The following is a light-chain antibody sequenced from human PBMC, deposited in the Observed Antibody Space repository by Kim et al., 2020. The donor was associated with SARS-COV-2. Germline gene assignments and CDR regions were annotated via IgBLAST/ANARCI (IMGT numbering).Light chain of an antibody. CDR1: QSVSSSY. CDR2: GAS. V-gene: IGKV3-20*01. Sequence: EIVLTQSPGTLSLSPGERATLSCRASQSVSSSYLAWYQQKPGQAPRLLIYGASSRATGTPDRFSGSGSATDLTLTISRLEPEDFAVYYCQQYDNSVTFGGGTKVDIK. J-gene: IGKJ4*01. CDR3: QQYDNSVT.